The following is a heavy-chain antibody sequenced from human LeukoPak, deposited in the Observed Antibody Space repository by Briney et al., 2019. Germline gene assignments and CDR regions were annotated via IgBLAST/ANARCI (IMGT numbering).Heavy chain of an antibody. J-gene: IGHJ3*02. CDR3: ARNLGAPVPDAFDI. CDR1: GGSISSYY. V-gene: IGHV4-59*01. CDR2: IYYSGST. D-gene: IGHD3-16*01. Sequence: PSETLSFTCTVSGGSISSYYWSWIRQPPGKGLEWIGYIYYSGSTNYNPSLKSRVTISVDTSKNQFSLKLSSVTAADTAVYYCARNLGAPVPDAFDIWGQGTMVTVSS.